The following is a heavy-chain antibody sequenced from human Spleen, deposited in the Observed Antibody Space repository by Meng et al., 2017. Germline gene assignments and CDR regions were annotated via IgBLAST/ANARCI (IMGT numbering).Heavy chain of an antibody. CDR1: GGSFSDYY. J-gene: IGHJ3*02. CDR2: INHSGST. V-gene: IGHV4-34*01. CDR3: ARKPVVTHAFDI. Sequence: SQTLSLTCVVSGGSFSDYYWSWIRQPPGKGLEWIGEINHSGSTNYNPSLESRATISVDTSKNQFSLKLSYVTAAETTVYYCARKPVVTHAFDIWGQGTMVTVSS. D-gene: IGHD4-23*01.